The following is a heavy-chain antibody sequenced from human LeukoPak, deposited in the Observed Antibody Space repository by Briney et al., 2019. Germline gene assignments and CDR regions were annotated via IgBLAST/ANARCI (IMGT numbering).Heavy chain of an antibody. V-gene: IGHV3-30-3*01. CDR3: ARALDEGARFDY. CDR2: ISYDGTNK. CDR1: GFTFSTYA. Sequence: GGSLRLSCTASGFTFSTYAMHWVRQAPGKGLEWVAVISYDGTNKYYADSMKGRFTISRDNSKNTLYLQMNSLRAEDTAVYYCARALDEGARFDYWGQGTLVNVSS. J-gene: IGHJ4*02.